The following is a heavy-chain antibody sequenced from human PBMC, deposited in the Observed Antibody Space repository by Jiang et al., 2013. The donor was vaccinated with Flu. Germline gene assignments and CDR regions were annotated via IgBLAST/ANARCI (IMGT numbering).Heavy chain of an antibody. CDR3: ARDPPRMVRGANWFDP. CDR2: ISAYNGNT. CDR1: GYTFTSYG. Sequence: GAEVKKPGASVKVSCKASGYTFTSYGISWVRQAPGQGLEWMGWISAYNGNTNYAQKLQGRVTMTTDTSTSTAYMELRSLRSDDTAVYYCARDPPRMVRGANWFDPWGQGTLVTVSS. D-gene: IGHD3-10*01. V-gene: IGHV1-18*01. J-gene: IGHJ5*02.